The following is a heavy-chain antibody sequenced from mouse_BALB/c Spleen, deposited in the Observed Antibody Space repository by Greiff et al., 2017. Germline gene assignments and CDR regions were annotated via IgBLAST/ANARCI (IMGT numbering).Heavy chain of an antibody. V-gene: IGHV1S56*01. J-gene: IGHJ4*01. Sequence: VQLQQSGPELVKPGASVRISCKASGYTFTSYYIHWVKQRPGQGLEWIGWIYPGNVNTKYNEKFKGKATLTADKSSSTAYMQLSSLTSEDSAVYFCARNYGNYERAMDYWGQGTSVTVSS. CDR2: IYPGNVNT. CDR3: ARNYGNYERAMDY. CDR1: GYTFTSYY. D-gene: IGHD2-1*01.